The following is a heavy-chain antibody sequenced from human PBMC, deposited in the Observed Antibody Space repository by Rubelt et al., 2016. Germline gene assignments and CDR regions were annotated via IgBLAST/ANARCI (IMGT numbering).Heavy chain of an antibody. D-gene: IGHD3-22*01. V-gene: IGHV3-23*01. Sequence: VQPGGSLRLSCEDSGLTFSNYAMSWVRQAPGKGLEWVAAISYSGGDTYYAASVKGRFTISRDKSKNTLYLQMNSLRADDTAVYYCAKVPRGDYYDSSGYYRYFDYCGQGTLVTVSS. CDR2: ISYSGGDT. CDR1: GLTFSNYA. J-gene: IGHJ4*02. CDR3: AKVPRGDYYDSSGYYRYFDY.